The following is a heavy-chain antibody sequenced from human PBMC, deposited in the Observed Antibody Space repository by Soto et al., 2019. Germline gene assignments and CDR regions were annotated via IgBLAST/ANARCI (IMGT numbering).Heavy chain of an antibody. CDR2: IIPIFGTA. J-gene: IGHJ6*02. D-gene: IGHD3-3*01. Sequence: GASVKVSCKASGGTFSSYAISWVRQAPGQGLEWMGGIIPIFGTANYAQKFQGRVTITADKSTSTAYMELSSLRSEDTAVYYCARPNYDFWSGKRPSYYYYGMDVWGQGTTVTVSS. CDR3: ARPNYDFWSGKRPSYYYYGMDV. V-gene: IGHV1-69*06. CDR1: GGTFSSYA.